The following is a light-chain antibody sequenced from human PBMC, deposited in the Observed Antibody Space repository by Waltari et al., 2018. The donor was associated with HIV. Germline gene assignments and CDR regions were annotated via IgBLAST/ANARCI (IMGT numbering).Light chain of an antibody. CDR3: CSYASGSTFV. CDR2: EVS. V-gene: IGLV2-23*02. J-gene: IGLJ1*01. Sequence: QSALTQPASVSGSPGQSITISCTGTSSDLGSYDLVSWYQQHPGKAPKVMIYEVSKRPSGVSNRLSGSKSGNTASLIISGLQAEDEADYYCCSYASGSTFVFGTGTKVTVL. CDR1: SSDLGSYDL.